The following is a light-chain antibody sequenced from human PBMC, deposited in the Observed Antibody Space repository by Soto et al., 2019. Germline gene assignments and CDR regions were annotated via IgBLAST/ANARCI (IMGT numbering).Light chain of an antibody. CDR1: SSDIGSYNH. Sequence: QSVLTQPASVSGSPGQSITISCSGTSSDIGSYNHVAWYQQFPGKSPKLMIYAVSDRPSGVSDRFSGSKSGITASLTISGLQTEDEADYYCISYTDRQSYLFGTGTQVSAL. CDR3: ISYTDRQSYL. J-gene: IGLJ1*01. V-gene: IGLV2-14*03. CDR2: AVS.